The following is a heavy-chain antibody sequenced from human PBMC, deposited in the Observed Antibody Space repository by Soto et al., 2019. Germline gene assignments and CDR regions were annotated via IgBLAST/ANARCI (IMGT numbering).Heavy chain of an antibody. D-gene: IGHD3-16*02. CDR1: GYTFTSYG. Sequence: QVQLVQSGAEVKKPGASVKVSCKASGYTFTSYGITWVRQAPGQGLEWMGWISAYNGNTNYAQKLQGRVTMTTDTSTSPDYMELRSLRSDDTAVYYCARETGPDYDYIWGSYRYDAFDIWGQGTMVTVSS. J-gene: IGHJ3*02. CDR2: ISAYNGNT. V-gene: IGHV1-18*01. CDR3: ARETGPDYDYIWGSYRYDAFDI.